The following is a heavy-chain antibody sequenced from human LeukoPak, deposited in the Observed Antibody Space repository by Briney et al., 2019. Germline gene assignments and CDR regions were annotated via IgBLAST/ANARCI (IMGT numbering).Heavy chain of an antibody. V-gene: IGHV4-34*01. CDR1: GGSFSGYY. J-gene: IGHJ5*02. Sequence: PSETLSLTCAVYGGSFSGYYWSWIRQPPGKGLEWIGEINHSGGTNYNPSLKSRVTISVDTSKNQFSLKLSSVTAADTAVYYCARGLGFDPWGQGTLVTVSS. CDR2: INHSGGT. CDR3: ARGLGFDP.